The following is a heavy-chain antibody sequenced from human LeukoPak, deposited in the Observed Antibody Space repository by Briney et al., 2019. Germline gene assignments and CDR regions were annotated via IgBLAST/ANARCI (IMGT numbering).Heavy chain of an antibody. Sequence: GGSLRLSCAASGFTFSSYGMHWVRQAPGKGLEWVAVISYDGSNKYYADSVKGRFTISRDNSKNTLYLQMNSLRAEDTAVYYCAKGETSSSWTYNWFDPWGQGTLVTVSS. CDR1: GFTFSSYG. CDR3: AKGETSSSWTYNWFDP. CDR2: ISYDGSNK. D-gene: IGHD6-13*01. J-gene: IGHJ5*02. V-gene: IGHV3-30*18.